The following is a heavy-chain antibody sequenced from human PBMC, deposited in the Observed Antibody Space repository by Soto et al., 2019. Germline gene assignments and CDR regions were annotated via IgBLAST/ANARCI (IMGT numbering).Heavy chain of an antibody. CDR3: ASFYDFWSGYYPESFDY. J-gene: IGHJ4*02. CDR1: GGSISSSSYY. CDR2: IYYSGST. D-gene: IGHD3-3*01. V-gene: IGHV4-39*01. Sequence: QLQLQESGPGLVKPSETLSLTCTVSGGSISSSSYYWGWIRQPPGKGLGWIGSIYYSGSTYYNPSLKSRVTISVDTSKNQFSLKLSSVTAADTAVYYRASFYDFWSGYYPESFDYWGQGTLVTVSS.